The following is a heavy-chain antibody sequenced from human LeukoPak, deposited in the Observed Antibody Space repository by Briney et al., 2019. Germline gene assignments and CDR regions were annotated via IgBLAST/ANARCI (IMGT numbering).Heavy chain of an antibody. V-gene: IGHV3-74*01. D-gene: IGHD5-18*01. CDR1: GFTFSSYW. Sequence: PGGSLRLSWAASGFTFSSYWMHWVRQAPGKGLVWVSRINSDGSSTSYADSVKGRFTISRDNAKNTLYLQMNSLRAEDTAVYYCARAGGSGYSYGQYFDYWGQGTLVTVSS. CDR3: ARAGGSGYSYGQYFDY. CDR2: INSDGSST. J-gene: IGHJ4*02.